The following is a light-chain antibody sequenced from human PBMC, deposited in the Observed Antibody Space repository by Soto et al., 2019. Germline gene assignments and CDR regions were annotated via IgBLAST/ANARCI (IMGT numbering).Light chain of an antibody. V-gene: IGKV1-5*03. Sequence: DVQMTQSPSTLSASVGDRVTITCRASQNIDNWLAWYQQKLGKAPKLLIYKASSVETGVPSKFSGSGSGTEFSLTISNLEPDDFATYHCKQYYTNSQASFGQGTKVEIK. J-gene: IGKJ1*01. CDR1: QNIDNW. CDR3: KQYYTNSQAS. CDR2: KAS.